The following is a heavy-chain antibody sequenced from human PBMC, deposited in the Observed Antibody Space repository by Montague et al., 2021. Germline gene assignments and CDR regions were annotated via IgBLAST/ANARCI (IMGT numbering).Heavy chain of an antibody. V-gene: IGHV4-31*11. CDR2: IYYSGST. D-gene: IGHD4-17*01. CDR3: ARVGATVTAPFDF. J-gene: IGHJ4*02. Sequence: TLSLTCAVPGGSISSTAYYWSWIRQHPGKGLEWIGYIYYSGSTYYNPSLTSRFTISVDTSQNQFSLNLNSVTAADMAVYYCARVGATVTAPFDFWGQGTLVTVSS. CDR1: GGSISSTAYY.